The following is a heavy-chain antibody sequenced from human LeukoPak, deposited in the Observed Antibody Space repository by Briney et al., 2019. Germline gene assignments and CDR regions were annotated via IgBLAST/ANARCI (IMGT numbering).Heavy chain of an antibody. Sequence: PSETLSLTCTVSGGSVSSGSYYWSWIRQPPGKGLEWIGYIYYSGSTNYNPSLKSRVTISVDTSKNQFSLKLSSVTAAGTAVYYCARASSGYYYAFDYWGQGTLVTVSS. V-gene: IGHV4-61*01. D-gene: IGHD3-22*01. CDR3: ARASSGYYYAFDY. CDR2: IYYSGST. J-gene: IGHJ4*02. CDR1: GGSVSSGSYY.